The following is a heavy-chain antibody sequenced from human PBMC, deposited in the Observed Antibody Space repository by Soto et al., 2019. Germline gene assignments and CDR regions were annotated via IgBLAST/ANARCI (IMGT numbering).Heavy chain of an antibody. J-gene: IGHJ6*02. V-gene: IGHV4-30-2*01. CDR3: AVSNFGVVSGMDV. CDR1: CGPISSGDYS. CDR2: IYHSGST. D-gene: IGHD3-3*01. Sequence: SETLSLTCAVSCGPISSGDYSWSWIRQPPGKGLEWIGFIYHSGSTYYNPSLKSRVTISVDRSKNQFSLRLRSVTAADTAVYYCAVSNFGVVSGMDVWGQGTSVTVSS.